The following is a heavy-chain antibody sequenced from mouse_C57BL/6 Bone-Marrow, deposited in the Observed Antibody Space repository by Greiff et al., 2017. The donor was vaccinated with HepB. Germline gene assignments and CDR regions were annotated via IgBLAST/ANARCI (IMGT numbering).Heavy chain of an antibody. V-gene: IGHV1-7*01. J-gene: IGHJ4*01. D-gene: IGHD1-1*01. CDR2: INPSSGYT. CDR3: ARGYGSSYLYYYAMDY. Sequence: QVQLKESGAELAKPGASVKLSCKASGYTFTSYWMHWVKQRPGQGLEWIGYINPSSGYTKYNQKFKDKATSTADKSSSTAYMQLSSLTYEDSAVYYCARGYGSSYLYYYAMDYWGQGTSVTVSS. CDR1: GYTFTSYW.